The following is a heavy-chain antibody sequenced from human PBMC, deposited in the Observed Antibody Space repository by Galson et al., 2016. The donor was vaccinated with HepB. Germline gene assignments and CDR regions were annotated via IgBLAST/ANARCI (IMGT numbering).Heavy chain of an antibody. J-gene: IGHJ4*02. CDR2: ISASNGNT. CDR1: GYTFTSYY. V-gene: IGHV1-18*04. CDR3: ARGGRGAAAANFDY. Sequence: SVKVSCKASGYTFTSYYMHWVRQAPGQGLEWMGWISASNGNTDYAQKLQGRVSMTTDASTSTAYMELRSLRSDDTAVFYCARGGRGAAAANFDYWGQGTLVTDSS. D-gene: IGHD6-13*01.